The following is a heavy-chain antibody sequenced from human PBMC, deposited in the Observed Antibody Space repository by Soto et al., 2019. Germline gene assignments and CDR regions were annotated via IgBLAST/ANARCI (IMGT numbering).Heavy chain of an antibody. CDR1: GFTFSTYP. J-gene: IGHJ4*02. V-gene: IGHV3-48*01. CDR3: AIDQGNNWDLDY. CDR2: IRSSSSTI. Sequence: EVQLVESGGGLVQPGGSLRLSCAASGFTFSTYPMNWVRQVPGKGLEWVSYIRSSSSTIYYADSVKGRFTISIDRAKNSLYLQMNSLRAEDTAVYYCAIDQGNNWDLDYWGQGTLVTVSS. D-gene: IGHD1-1*01.